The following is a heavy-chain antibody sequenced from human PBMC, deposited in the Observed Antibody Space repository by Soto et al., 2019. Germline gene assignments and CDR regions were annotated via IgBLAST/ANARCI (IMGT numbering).Heavy chain of an antibody. Sequence: ASVKVSCKASGYTFTSYAMHWVRQAPGQRLEWMGWINAGNGNTKYSQKFQGRVTITRDTSASTAYMELSSLRSEDTAVYYCVKDGGYVGWLDPWGQGTLVTVSS. CDR1: GYTFTSYA. CDR3: VKDGGYVGWLDP. D-gene: IGHD2-2*01. J-gene: IGHJ5*02. CDR2: INAGNGNT. V-gene: IGHV1-3*01.